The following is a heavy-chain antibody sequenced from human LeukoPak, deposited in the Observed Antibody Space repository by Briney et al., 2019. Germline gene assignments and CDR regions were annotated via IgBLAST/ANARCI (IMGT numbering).Heavy chain of an antibody. J-gene: IGHJ4*02. CDR1: GGSISSYY. V-gene: IGHV4-59*12. Sequence: SETLSLTCTVSGGSISSYYWSWIRQPPGKGLEWIGYIYYSGSTYYNPSLKSRVTISVDTSKNQFSLKLSSVTAADTAVYYCARDFEYSSSYYFDYWGQGTLVTVSS. D-gene: IGHD6-6*01. CDR3: ARDFEYSSSYYFDY. CDR2: IYYSGST.